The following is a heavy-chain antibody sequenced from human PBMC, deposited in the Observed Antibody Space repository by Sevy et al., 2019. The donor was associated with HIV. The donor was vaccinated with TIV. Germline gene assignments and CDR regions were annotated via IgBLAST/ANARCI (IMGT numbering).Heavy chain of an antibody. CDR1: TFTFSDYY. CDR3: ARVRYNYGSYYFDY. D-gene: IGHD5-18*01. V-gene: IGHV3-11*01. Sequence: GGSLRLSCAASTFTFSDYYMTWIRQAPGKGLESVSYISSRGSHIYYADSVKGRFTISRDNPKNSLYLQMNSLRAEDTAVYYCARVRYNYGSYYFDYWGQGTLVTVSS. J-gene: IGHJ4*02. CDR2: ISSRGSHI.